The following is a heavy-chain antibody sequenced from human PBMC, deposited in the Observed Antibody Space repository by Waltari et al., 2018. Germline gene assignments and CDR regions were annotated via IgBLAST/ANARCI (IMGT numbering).Heavy chain of an antibody. CDR1: GFTFSDYG. Sequence: EAQLMESGGGLVQPGGSLRLTWEASGFTFSDYGMTWVRQAPGKALEWVADIKKDGSETNFVDSVAGRFSISRDNAKNSLFLHMYSLRVEDTAIYYCARVDSSSRFRPSDLWGQGTVVTVSS. CDR2: IKKDGSET. D-gene: IGHD3-22*01. V-gene: IGHV3-7*01. CDR3: ARVDSSSRFRPSDL. J-gene: IGHJ3*01.